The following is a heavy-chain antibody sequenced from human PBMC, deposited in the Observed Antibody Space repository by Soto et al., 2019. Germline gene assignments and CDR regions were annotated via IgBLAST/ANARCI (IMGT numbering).Heavy chain of an antibody. CDR2: INSDGSSR. D-gene: IGHD1-26*01. CDR1: GFTFSGYW. V-gene: IGHV3-74*01. J-gene: IGHJ3*01. Sequence: EVQLVESGGGLVQPGGSLRLSCAASGFTFSGYWMHWVHQVPGKGLVWVSRINSDGSSRSYADSVKGRFTISRDNAKNTLHLQMNSLRAEDTALYYCARVGLGAFDAFDVWGQGTLVTVSS. CDR3: ARVGLGAFDAFDV.